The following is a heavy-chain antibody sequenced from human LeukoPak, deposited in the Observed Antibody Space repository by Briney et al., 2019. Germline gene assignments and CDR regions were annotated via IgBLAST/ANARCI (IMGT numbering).Heavy chain of an antibody. J-gene: IGHJ4*02. D-gene: IGHD6-6*01. CDR3: ARIGYSSSSFDY. CDR1: GFTFSNYW. V-gene: IGHV3-7*01. CDR2: IQQDGSVK. Sequence: PGGSLRLSCAGSGFTFSNYWMSWVRQAPGKGLEWMANIQQDGSVKYYVDSVRGRFTIFRDNAKRSLYLQMNYLRAEDTAIYFCARIGYSSSSFDYWGQGTLVIVSS.